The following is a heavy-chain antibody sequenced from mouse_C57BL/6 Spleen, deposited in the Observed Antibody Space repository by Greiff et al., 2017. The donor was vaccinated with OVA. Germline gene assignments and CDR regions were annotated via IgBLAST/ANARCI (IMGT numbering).Heavy chain of an antibody. CDR3: TRVDYDERGPFDY. CDR1: GYTFTSYW. D-gene: IGHD2-4*01. V-gene: IGHV1-5*01. Sequence: EVQLQQSGTVLARPGASVKMSCKTSGYTFTSYWMHWVKQRPGQGLEWIGAIYPGNSDTSYNQKFKGKAKLTAVTSASTAYMELSSLTNEDSAVYYCTRVDYDERGPFDYWGQGTTLTVSS. J-gene: IGHJ2*01. CDR2: IYPGNSDT.